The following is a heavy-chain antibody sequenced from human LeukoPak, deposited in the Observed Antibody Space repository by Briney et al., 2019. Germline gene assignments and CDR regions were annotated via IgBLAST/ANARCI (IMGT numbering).Heavy chain of an antibody. CDR3: ARSDLSTITAGPFNY. J-gene: IGHJ4*02. D-gene: IGHD5-24*01. Sequence: WASVKVCCKASGYTFTNYGITWVRQAPGQGLEWMGWISGYQGSTKYAQNFQGRVTMTIDTSTSTAYMDLRSLRSDDTAIYFCARSDLSTITAGPFNYWGQGTLVAVSS. CDR1: GYTFTNYG. V-gene: IGHV1-18*01. CDR2: ISGYQGST.